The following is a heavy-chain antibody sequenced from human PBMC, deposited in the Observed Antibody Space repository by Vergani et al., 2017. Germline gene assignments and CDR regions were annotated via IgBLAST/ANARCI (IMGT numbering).Heavy chain of an antibody. D-gene: IGHD6-13*01. V-gene: IGHV3-7*01. CDR3: ARVSRWAAGNAFDI. Sequence: ELQLVESGGGLFQPGGSLRLSCAASGFTFSSYWMSWVRQAPGKGLEWVANIKQDGREKYYVDSVKGRFTIPRDNAKNSLYLQMNSLRAEDTAVYYCARVSRWAAGNAFDIWGEGTIVTVP. CDR2: IKQDGREK. J-gene: IGHJ3*02. CDR1: GFTFSSYW.